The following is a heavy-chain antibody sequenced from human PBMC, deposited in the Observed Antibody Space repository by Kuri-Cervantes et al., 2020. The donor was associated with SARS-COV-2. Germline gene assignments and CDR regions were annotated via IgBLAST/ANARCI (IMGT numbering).Heavy chain of an antibody. J-gene: IGHJ3*01. CDR1: GFTFSGYN. D-gene: IGHD2-8*01. Sequence: GGSLRLSCAASGFTFSGYNMNWVRQAPGKGLEWVSYISRTSVTIFYTDSVEGRFTISRDNAKDSLFLQMDSLRAEDTAVYYCARGYCTNGVCYSRAFDVWGQGTKVT. CDR3: ARGYCTNGVCYSRAFDV. V-gene: IGHV3-48*01. CDR2: ISRTSVTI.